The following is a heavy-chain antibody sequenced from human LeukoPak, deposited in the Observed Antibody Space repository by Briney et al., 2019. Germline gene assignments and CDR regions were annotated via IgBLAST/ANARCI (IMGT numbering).Heavy chain of an antibody. CDR1: GFTFSSYS. Sequence: GGSLRLSCAASGFTFSSYSMNWVRQAPGKGLEWVSSISSSSSYIYYADSVKGRFTISRDNAKNSLYLQMNSLRAEDTVVYYCARDLPGGAYDYWGQGTLVTVSS. D-gene: IGHD3-10*01. J-gene: IGHJ4*02. CDR3: ARDLPGGAYDY. CDR2: ISSSSSYI. V-gene: IGHV3-21*01.